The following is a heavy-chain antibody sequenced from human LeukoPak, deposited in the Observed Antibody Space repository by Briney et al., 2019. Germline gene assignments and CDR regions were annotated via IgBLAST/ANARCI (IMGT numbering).Heavy chain of an antibody. J-gene: IGHJ4*02. CDR3: ARDISRQYYFDY. Sequence: HPGGSLRLSCAASGFTVSSNYMSWVRQAPGKGLEWVSVIFSDGRAYYADSVRGRFTISRDSSKNTLYLQMNSLSAEDTAVYYCARDISRQYYFDYWGQGTLVTVSS. CDR2: IFSDGRA. D-gene: IGHD3-16*02. CDR1: GFTVSSNY. V-gene: IGHV3-66*01.